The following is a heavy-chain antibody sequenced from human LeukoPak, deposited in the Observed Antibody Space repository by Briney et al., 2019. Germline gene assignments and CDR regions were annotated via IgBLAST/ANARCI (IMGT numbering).Heavy chain of an antibody. CDR3: ASRSARHSHYFDY. CDR1: GFTFSDYY. J-gene: IGHJ4*02. V-gene: IGHV3-11*04. D-gene: IGHD3-3*01. CDR2: ISSSGSTI. Sequence: GGSLRLSCAASGFTFSDYYMSWIRQAPGKGLEWVSYISSSGSTIYYAGSVKGRFTLSRDNAKDSLYLQMNSLRAEDTAVYYCASRSARHSHYFDYWGQGTLVTVSS.